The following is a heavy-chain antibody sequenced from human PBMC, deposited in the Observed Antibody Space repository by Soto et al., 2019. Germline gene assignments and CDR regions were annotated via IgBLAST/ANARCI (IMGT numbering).Heavy chain of an antibody. J-gene: IGHJ3*02. Sequence: ETLSLTCTVSGGSISSYYWSWIRQPPGKGLEWIGYIYYSGSTNYNPSLKSRVTISVDTSKNQFSLKLSSVTAADTAVYYCARSWQDAFDIWGQGTMVTVSS. CDR3: ARSWQDAFDI. V-gene: IGHV4-59*01. CDR2: IYYSGST. D-gene: IGHD6-13*01. CDR1: GGSISSYY.